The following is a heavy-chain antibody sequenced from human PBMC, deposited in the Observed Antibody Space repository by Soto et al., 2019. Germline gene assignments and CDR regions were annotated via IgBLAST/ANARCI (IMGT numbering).Heavy chain of an antibody. J-gene: IGHJ5*02. D-gene: IGHD1-26*01. CDR3: ASSGFP. V-gene: IGHV4-31*03. CDR1: GGSISRCGYY. CDR2: IYYSGCT. Sequence: QVQLQESGPGLVKPSQTLSLTCTVSGGSISRCGYYWTWIRQHPGKGLEWIGYIYYSGCTYYNPCLKSRVTISVDTSKILCSLQLSSVTAAYTAVYYCASSGFPWGQVTLGTVSA.